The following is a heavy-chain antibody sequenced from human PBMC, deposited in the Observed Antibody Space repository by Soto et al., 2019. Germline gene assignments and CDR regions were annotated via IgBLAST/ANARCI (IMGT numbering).Heavy chain of an antibody. D-gene: IGHD3-22*01. Sequence: SETLSLTCTVSGGSISSYYWSWIRQPPGKGLEWIGYIYYSGSTNYNPSLKSRVTISVDTSKNQFSLKLSSVTAADTAAYYCARAPSYYYDSSGYYFYWFDPWGQGTLVTVS. CDR3: ARAPSYYYDSSGYYFYWFDP. CDR1: GGSISSYY. J-gene: IGHJ5*02. V-gene: IGHV4-59*01. CDR2: IYYSGST.